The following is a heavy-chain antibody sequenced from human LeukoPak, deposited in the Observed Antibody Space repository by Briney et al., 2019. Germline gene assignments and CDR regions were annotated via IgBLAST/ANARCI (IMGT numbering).Heavy chain of an antibody. CDR2: IYPGDSDT. J-gene: IGHJ4*02. Sequence: GESLQISCQGSGYSFTSYWIGWVRQMPGKGLEWMGIIYPGDSDTRYSPSFQGQVTISAGKSISTAYLQWSSLKASDTAMYYCARPRYDFWGGYYHFDYWGQGTLVTVSS. D-gene: IGHD3-3*01. CDR3: ARPRYDFWGGYYHFDY. CDR1: GYSFTSYW. V-gene: IGHV5-51*01.